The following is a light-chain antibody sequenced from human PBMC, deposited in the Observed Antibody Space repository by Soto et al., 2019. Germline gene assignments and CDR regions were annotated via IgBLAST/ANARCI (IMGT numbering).Light chain of an antibody. J-gene: IGKJ1*01. CDR3: QQYGNSPQT. CDR2: GAS. CDR1: QSVSSN. Sequence: IVMTHSPKTLSVSPGSRSTLSFSASQSVSSNLAWYQHKPGQAPRLLIYGASTRATGIPDRFSGSGSGTDFTLTIARLEPGDFAVYYCQQYGNSPQTFGQGTKVDIK. V-gene: IGKV3-20*01.